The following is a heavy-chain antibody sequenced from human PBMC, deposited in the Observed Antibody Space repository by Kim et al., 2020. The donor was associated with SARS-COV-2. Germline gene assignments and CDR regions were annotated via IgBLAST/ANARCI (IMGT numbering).Heavy chain of an antibody. V-gene: IGHV1-2*06. D-gene: IGHD3-22*01. Sequence: ASVKVSCKASGYTFTGYYMHWVRQAPGQGLEWMGRINPNSGGTNYAQKFQRRVTMTRDTSISTAYMELSRLRSDDTAVYYCARDPVNYYDSSGYYQMDVWGQGTTVTVSS. CDR3: ARDPVNYYDSSGYYQMDV. CDR1: GYTFTGYY. CDR2: INPNSGGT. J-gene: IGHJ6*02.